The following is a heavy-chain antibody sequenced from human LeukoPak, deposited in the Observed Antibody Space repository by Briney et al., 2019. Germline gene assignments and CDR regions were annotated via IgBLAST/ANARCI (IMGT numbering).Heavy chain of an antibody. Sequence: SETLSLTCTVSGVSISSFYWSWIRQPPGKGLEWIGFIYYSGSTNYNPSLKSRVTISVDTSKNQFSLKLSSVTAADTAVYYCARGSSSSSMGYFDYWGQGTLVTVSS. D-gene: IGHD6-13*01. J-gene: IGHJ4*02. V-gene: IGHV4-59*12. CDR3: ARGSSSSSMGYFDY. CDR2: IYYSGST. CDR1: GVSISSFY.